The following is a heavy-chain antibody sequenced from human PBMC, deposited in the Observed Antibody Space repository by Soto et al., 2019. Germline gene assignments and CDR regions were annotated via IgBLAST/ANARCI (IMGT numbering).Heavy chain of an antibody. V-gene: IGHV3-33*06. J-gene: IGHJ4*02. CDR2: IWYDGSIK. CDR3: AKGSTVVTPATFDY. Sequence: GGSLRLSYAASGLTFNTYGMHWVRQIPGKGLQWVAIIWYDGSIKYYADSVRGRFTVSRDNSKNTLYLQMNSLRAEDTAVYYCAKGSTVVTPATFDYWGQGTLVTVSS. D-gene: IGHD4-17*01. CDR1: GLTFNTYG.